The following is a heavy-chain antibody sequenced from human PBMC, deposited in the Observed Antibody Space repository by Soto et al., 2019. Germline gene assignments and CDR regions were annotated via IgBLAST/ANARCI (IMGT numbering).Heavy chain of an antibody. Sequence: PGGSLRLSCAASGFTFSGSAMHWVRQASGKGLEWVGRIRSKANSYATAYAASVKGRFTISRDDSKNTAYLQMNSLKTEDTAVYYCTRLSPSGYTSIWGQGTLVTVSS. V-gene: IGHV3-73*01. CDR2: IRSKANSYAT. CDR1: GFTFSGSA. J-gene: IGHJ4*02. D-gene: IGHD3-22*01. CDR3: TRLSPSGYTSI.